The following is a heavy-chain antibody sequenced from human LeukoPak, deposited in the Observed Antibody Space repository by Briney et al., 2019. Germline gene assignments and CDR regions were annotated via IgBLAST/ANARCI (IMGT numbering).Heavy chain of an antibody. J-gene: IGHJ4*02. D-gene: IGHD6-13*01. V-gene: IGHV1-24*01. Sequence: ASVKVSCKVSGYTLTELSMHWVRQAPGKGLEWMGGFDPEDGETIYAQKFQGGVTMTEDTSTDTAYMELSSLRSEDTAVYYCATAGGRSSSWLFDYWGQGTLVTVSS. CDR3: ATAGGRSSSWLFDY. CDR1: GYTLTELS. CDR2: FDPEDGET.